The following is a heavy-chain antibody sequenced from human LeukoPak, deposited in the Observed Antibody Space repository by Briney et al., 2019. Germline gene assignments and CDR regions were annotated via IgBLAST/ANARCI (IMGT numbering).Heavy chain of an antibody. D-gene: IGHD1-14*01. CDR3: ASQTNGWFNS. CDR1: GLTFSSYW. CDR2: IKHDGREK. Sequence: GGSLRLSCAASGLTFSSYWMSWVRQAPGKGLEWVANIKHDGREKNYVDSVKGRFTISRDKAKNSLYLQMNSLRTEDTAVSYCASQTNGWFNSWGQGTLVTVSS. V-gene: IGHV3-7*05. J-gene: IGHJ5*01.